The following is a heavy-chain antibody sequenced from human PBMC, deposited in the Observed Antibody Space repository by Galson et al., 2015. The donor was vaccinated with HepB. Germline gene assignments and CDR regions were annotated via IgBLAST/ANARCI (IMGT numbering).Heavy chain of an antibody. CDR1: GFTFSSYA. J-gene: IGHJ6*02. D-gene: IGHD5-18*01. V-gene: IGHV3-23*01. CDR2: ISGSGGST. Sequence: SLRLSCAASGFTFSSYAMSWVRQAPGKGLEWVSAISGSGGSTYYADSVKGRFTISRDNSKNTLHLQMNSLRAEDTAVYYCAKGYSYGSPYGMDVWGQGTTVTVSS. CDR3: AKGYSYGSPYGMDV.